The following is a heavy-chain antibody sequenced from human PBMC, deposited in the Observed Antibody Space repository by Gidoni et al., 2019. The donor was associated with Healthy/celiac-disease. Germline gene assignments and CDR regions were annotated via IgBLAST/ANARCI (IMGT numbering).Heavy chain of an antibody. Sequence: QVQLVESGGGVVQPGRSLRLSCAASGFTFSSYAMHWVRQAPGKGLGVWAVIWYEGSNKYYADSGKGRFTISRDNSKNTLYLQMNSLRAEDTAVYYCARAGPTPTHYYDSSGYYYVAGFAFDIWGQGTMVTVSS. CDR1: GFTFSSYA. CDR2: IWYEGSNK. V-gene: IGHV3-33*01. CDR3: ARAGPTPTHYYDSSGYYYVAGFAFDI. D-gene: IGHD3-22*01. J-gene: IGHJ3*02.